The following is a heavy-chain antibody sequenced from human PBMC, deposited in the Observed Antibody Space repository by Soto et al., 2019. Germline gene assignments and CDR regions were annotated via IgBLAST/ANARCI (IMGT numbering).Heavy chain of an antibody. CDR2: SRNKANSYTT. CDR1: GVILSDHY. CDR3: AGRYCTSASCYTNYYYYMDV. V-gene: IGHV3-72*01. D-gene: IGHD2-2*02. J-gene: IGHJ6*03. Sequence: GGSLRLSCAASGVILSDHYMDWVRQAPGKGLEWVGRSRNKANSYTTEYAASVKGRFTISRDDSGNSLYLQLNSLKTEDTAVYYCAGRYCTSASCYTNYYYYMDVWGKGTTVTVSS.